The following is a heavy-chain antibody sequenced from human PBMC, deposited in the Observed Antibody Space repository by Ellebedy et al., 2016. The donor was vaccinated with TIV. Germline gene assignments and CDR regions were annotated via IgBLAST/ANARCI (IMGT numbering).Heavy chain of an antibody. CDR3: ARGVWDFWSGNFTTNWFDP. D-gene: IGHD3-3*01. J-gene: IGHJ5*02. CDR1: GGSISSYY. Sequence: SETLSLTCTVSGGSISSYYWSWIRQPPGKGLEWIGYIYYSGSTNYNPSLKSRVAISIDTSKNQFSLKLSSVPAADTAVYYCARGVWDFWSGNFTTNWFDPWGQGTLVTVSS. V-gene: IGHV4-59*01. CDR2: IYYSGST.